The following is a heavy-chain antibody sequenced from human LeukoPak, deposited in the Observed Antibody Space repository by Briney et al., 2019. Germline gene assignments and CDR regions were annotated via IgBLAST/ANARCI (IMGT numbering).Heavy chain of an antibody. CDR1: GECIFSCC. Sequence: GESLQILCWGAGECIFSCCIGCGGHLPGERLEWMVIIYPGDSDTRYSPSFQGQVTISADKSISTAYLQWSSLKASDTAMYYCARWMTGVPNYVDYWGQGTLVTVSS. CDR2: IYPGDSDT. V-gene: IGHV5-51*01. CDR3: ARWMTGVPNYVDY. D-gene: IGHD3-9*01. J-gene: IGHJ4*02.